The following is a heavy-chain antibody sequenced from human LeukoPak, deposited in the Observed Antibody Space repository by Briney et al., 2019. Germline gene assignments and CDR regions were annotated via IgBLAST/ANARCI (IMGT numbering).Heavy chain of an antibody. V-gene: IGHV1-69*05. D-gene: IGHD6-19*01. CDR3: AREVYSSGWYYFDY. J-gene: IGHJ4*02. CDR2: IIPTFGTA. CDR1: GGTFSSYA. Sequence: GASVKVSCKASGGTFSSYAISWVRQAPGQGLEWMGGIIPTFGTANYAQKFQGRVTITTDESTSTAYMELSSLRSEDTAVYYCAREVYSSGWYYFDYWGQGTLVTVSS.